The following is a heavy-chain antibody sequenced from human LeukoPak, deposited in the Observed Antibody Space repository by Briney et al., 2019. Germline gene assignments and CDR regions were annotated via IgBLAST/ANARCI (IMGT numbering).Heavy chain of an antibody. J-gene: IGHJ6*02. CDR2: ISAYNGNT. CDR3: ARGLVTRVGVPAPRYGMDV. V-gene: IGHV1-18*01. Sequence: ASVKVFCKASGYTFTSYGISWVRQAPGQGLEWMGWISAYNGNTNYAQKLQGRVTMTTDTSTSTAYMELRSLRSDDTAVYYCARGLVTRVGVPAPRYGMDVWGQGTTVTVSS. CDR1: GYTFTSYG. D-gene: IGHD1-26*01.